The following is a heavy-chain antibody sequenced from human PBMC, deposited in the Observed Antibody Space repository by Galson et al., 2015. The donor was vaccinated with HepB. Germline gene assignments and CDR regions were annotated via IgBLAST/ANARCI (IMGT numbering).Heavy chain of an antibody. V-gene: IGHV5-51*01. Sequence: QSGAEMKKPGDSLKISCKASGYSFTRYWIGWVRQKPGKGLECMGIIYPGDYDTRYSPSFQGQVTISADKSTNTAYLQWSSLKASDTAMYYCARHGPYYFDSSGYSTGGYYDYWGQGSRVTVSS. CDR3: ARHGPYYFDSSGYSTGGYYDY. CDR1: GYSFTRYW. D-gene: IGHD3-22*01. J-gene: IGHJ4*02. CDR2: IYPGDYDT.